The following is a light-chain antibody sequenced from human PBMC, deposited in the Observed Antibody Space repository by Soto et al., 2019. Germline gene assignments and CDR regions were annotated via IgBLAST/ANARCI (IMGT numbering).Light chain of an antibody. Sequence: QSALTQPASVSGSPGQSITISCTGTNSDAGGYNYVSWYQHHPGKAPKLLIYDVSNRPSGVSNRFSGSKSDNTASLTISGLQPEDEADYYCSSYTTSNTRQIVFGTGTKVTVL. CDR2: DVS. J-gene: IGLJ1*01. CDR3: SSYTTSNTRQIV. CDR1: NSDAGGYNY. V-gene: IGLV2-14*03.